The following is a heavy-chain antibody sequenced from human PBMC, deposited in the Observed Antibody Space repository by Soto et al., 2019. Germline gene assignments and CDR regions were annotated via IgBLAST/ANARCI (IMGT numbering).Heavy chain of an antibody. CDR2: THYRSKWYN. Sequence: SQTLSLTCAISGDTVSSSSAAWNWIRQSPSRGLEWLGRTHYRSKWYNDYAVSVKSRITINPDTSKNQFSLQLNSVTPEDTAVYYCGRSVRGHVVKYFDYSGPGTLVTVSS. J-gene: IGHJ4*02. V-gene: IGHV6-1*01. CDR3: GRSVRGHVVKYFDY. CDR1: GDTVSSSSAA. D-gene: IGHD3-10*01.